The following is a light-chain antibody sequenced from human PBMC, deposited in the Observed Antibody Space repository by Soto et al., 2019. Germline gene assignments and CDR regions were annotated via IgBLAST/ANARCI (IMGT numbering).Light chain of an antibody. J-gene: IGLJ2*01. V-gene: IGLV2-8*01. CDR3: SSYAGSNIYVV. CDR1: SSDVGGYNY. Sequence: QSALTQPPSASGSPGQSVTISCTGTSSDVGGYNYVSWYQQQPGKAPKIMLYEVSTRPSGVPDRFSGSKSGNTASLTVSGLQAEDEADYYCSSYAGSNIYVVFGGGTKLTVL. CDR2: EVS.